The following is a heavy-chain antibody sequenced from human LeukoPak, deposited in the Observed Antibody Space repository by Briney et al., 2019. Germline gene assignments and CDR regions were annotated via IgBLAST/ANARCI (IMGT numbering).Heavy chain of an antibody. V-gene: IGHV1-69*01. Sequence: ASVKVSCKASGGTFSSYAISWVRQAPGQGLEWMGGIIPIFGTANYAQKFQGRVTITADESTSTAYMELSSLRSEDTAVYYCARLIAAAGTPDYWGQGTLVTVSS. CDR1: GGTFSSYA. J-gene: IGHJ4*02. CDR3: ARLIAAAGTPDY. CDR2: IIPIFGTA. D-gene: IGHD6-13*01.